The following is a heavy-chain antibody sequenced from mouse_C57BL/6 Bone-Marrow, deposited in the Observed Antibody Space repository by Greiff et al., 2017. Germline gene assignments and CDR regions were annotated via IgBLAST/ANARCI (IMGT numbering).Heavy chain of an antibody. V-gene: IGHV1-64*01. CDR2: IHPNSGST. Sequence: VQLQQPGAELVKPGASVKLSCKASGYTFTSYWMHWVKQRPGQGLEWIGMIHPNSGSTNYNKKFKSKATLTVDKSSSTAYMQLSSLTSEDSAVYYCARSGRYDYDAVGDYWGQGTTLTVSA. CDR1: GYTFTSYW. CDR3: ARSGRYDYDAVGDY. D-gene: IGHD2-4*01. J-gene: IGHJ2*01.